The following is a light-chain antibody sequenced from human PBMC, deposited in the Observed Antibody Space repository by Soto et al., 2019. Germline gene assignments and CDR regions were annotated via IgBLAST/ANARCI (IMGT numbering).Light chain of an antibody. Sequence: EIVLTQSPATLSLSPGERATLSCRASQSVTSSLAWYQQKPGQAPRLLIYDASNRAAGTPARFSGSGSGTDFTLTIRSLEPEDFAVYYCLQRSNWPYTFGQGTKLEIK. CDR3: LQRSNWPYT. CDR1: QSVTSS. J-gene: IGKJ2*01. V-gene: IGKV3-11*01. CDR2: DAS.